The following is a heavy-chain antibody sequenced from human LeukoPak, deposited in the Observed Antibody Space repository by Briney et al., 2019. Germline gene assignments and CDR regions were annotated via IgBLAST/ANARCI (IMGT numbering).Heavy chain of an antibody. V-gene: IGHV3-48*01. CDR1: GFTFSSYS. Sequence: GGSLRLSCAASGFTFSSYSMNWVRQAPGKGLEWVSYISSSSSTIYYADSVKGRFTISRDNAKNSLYLQMNSLRAEDTAVYYCAKDFLPWGAAAGTAADYWGQGTLVTVSS. CDR3: AKDFLPWGAAAGTAADY. D-gene: IGHD6-13*01. J-gene: IGHJ4*02. CDR2: ISSSSSTI.